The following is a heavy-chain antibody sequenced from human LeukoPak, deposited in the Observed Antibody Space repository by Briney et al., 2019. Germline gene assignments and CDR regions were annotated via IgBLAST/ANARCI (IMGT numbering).Heavy chain of an antibody. CDR3: ARGGGSNYFDH. V-gene: IGHV3-11*05. CDR2: ISSTGDYT. J-gene: IGHJ4*02. Sequence: GGSLRLSCAASGFTFSDYYMSGIRQAPGKGLEWVSYISSTGDYTNYADSVKGPFTISRDNAKNSLYLQLNSLRVEDTAVYYCARGGGSNYFDHWGQGTLVTVSS. D-gene: IGHD3-16*01. CDR1: GFTFSDYY.